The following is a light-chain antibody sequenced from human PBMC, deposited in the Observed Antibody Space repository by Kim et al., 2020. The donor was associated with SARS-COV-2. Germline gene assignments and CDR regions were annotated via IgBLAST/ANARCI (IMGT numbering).Light chain of an antibody. CDR2: KDS. J-gene: IGLJ3*02. V-gene: IGLV3-25*03. CDR1: ALPKQY. Sequence: SYELTQPPSVSVSPGQTARITCSGDALPKQYAYWYQQKPGQAPVLVIYKDSERPSGIPERFSGSSSGTTVTLTISGVQAEDEADYYCQSADSSGTQLVFGGGTQLTVL. CDR3: QSADSSGTQLV.